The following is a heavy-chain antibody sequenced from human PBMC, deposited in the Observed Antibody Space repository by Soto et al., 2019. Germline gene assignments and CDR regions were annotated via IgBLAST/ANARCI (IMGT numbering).Heavy chain of an antibody. V-gene: IGHV4-4*02. D-gene: IGHD3-10*01. CDR3: ARRGGSYSGFQSNYFDS. Sequence: SETMPLTCTVFGDSISSPIWWTWVRQPPGKGLEWIGESYHNGNTHYNPSLKSRVTVSVDKSKNQFSLRLSSVDAADTALYFCARRGGSYSGFQSNYFDSLGTGVQVTSPQ. CDR1: GDSISSPIW. J-gene: IGHJ4*02. CDR2: SYHNGNT.